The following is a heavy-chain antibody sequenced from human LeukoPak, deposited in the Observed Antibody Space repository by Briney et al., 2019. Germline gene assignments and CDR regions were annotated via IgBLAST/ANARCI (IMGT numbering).Heavy chain of an antibody. Sequence: PGGSLRLSCAASGFTFSSYWMHWVRQAPGKGLVWVSRINSDGSSTTYADSVKGRFTISRDNAKNTLYLQMDSLRAEDTAVYYCARGGITMTLFDYWGQGTLVTVSS. D-gene: IGHD3-22*01. CDR2: INSDGSST. CDR3: ARGGITMTLFDY. CDR1: GFTFSSYW. V-gene: IGHV3-74*03. J-gene: IGHJ4*02.